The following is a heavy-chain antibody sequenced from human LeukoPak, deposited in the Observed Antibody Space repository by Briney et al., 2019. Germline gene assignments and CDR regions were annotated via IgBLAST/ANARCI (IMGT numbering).Heavy chain of an antibody. CDR2: IYHSGST. CDR1: GGSLSSGGYS. CDR3: ARIAVAGTGYYFDY. J-gene: IGHJ4*02. V-gene: IGHV4-30-2*01. Sequence: SQTLSLTCAVSGGSLSSGGYSWRWLRQPPGKGLEWIGYIYHSGSTYYNPSLKSRVTISVDRSKNQFSLKLSSVTAADTAVYYCARIAVAGTGYYFDYWGQGTLVTVSS. D-gene: IGHD6-19*01.